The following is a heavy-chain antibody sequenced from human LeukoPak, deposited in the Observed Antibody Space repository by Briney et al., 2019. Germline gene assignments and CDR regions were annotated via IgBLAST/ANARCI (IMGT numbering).Heavy chain of an antibody. V-gene: IGHV1-18*01. Sequence: GASVKVSCKASGYTFTSYGISWVRQAPGQGLEWMGWISAYNGNTNYAQKLQGRVTMTTDTSTSTAYMELRSLRSDDTAVYYCARDNCYYDSSGTFDYWGQGTLVTVSS. D-gene: IGHD3-22*01. J-gene: IGHJ4*02. CDR1: GYTFTSYG. CDR3: ARDNCYYDSSGTFDY. CDR2: ISAYNGNT.